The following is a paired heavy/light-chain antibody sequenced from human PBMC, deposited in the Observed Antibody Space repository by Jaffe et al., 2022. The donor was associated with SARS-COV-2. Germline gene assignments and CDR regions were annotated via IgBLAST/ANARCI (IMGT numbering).Heavy chain of an antibody. V-gene: IGHV3-15*01. CDR1: GLTFSDAW. Sequence: EVQVVESGGDLVKPGGCLRLSCAASGLTFSDAWMSWVRQAPGKGLEWVGRIKRTSDGGTTDYAAPVKGRFTISRDDSKNTLYLQMNSVKTEDTAVYYCAAGTGRTDFDFWGQGTLVTVSS. J-gene: IGHJ4*02. CDR3: AAGTGRTDFDF. CDR2: IKRTSDGGTT. D-gene: IGHD1-1*01.
Light chain of an antibody. Sequence: DIVMTQSPDSLAVSLGERATINCKSSQSVLYRSNKKNYLAWYQQKPGQPPRLLIYWASTRESGVPDRFSGSGSGTDFTLTISSLQAEDVAVYYCQQDHNTPVTFGGGTKVEIK. CDR1: QSVLYRSNKKNY. CDR3: QQDHNTPVT. J-gene: IGKJ4*01. CDR2: WAS. V-gene: IGKV4-1*01.